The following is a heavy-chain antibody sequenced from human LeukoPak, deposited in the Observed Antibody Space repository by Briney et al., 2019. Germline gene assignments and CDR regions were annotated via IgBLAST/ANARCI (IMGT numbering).Heavy chain of an antibody. CDR1: GDSFSSNSAA. CDR2: TYYRSKWYN. J-gene: IGHJ4*02. Sequence: SQTLSLTCAISGDSFSSNSAAWNWIRQSPSRGLEWLGRTYYRSKWYNDYAVSVKSRITINPDTSKNQFSLQLNSVTAADTAVYYCARHHYDSSGYYLHLFDYWGQGTLVTVSS. CDR3: ARHHYDSSGYYLHLFDY. V-gene: IGHV6-1*01. D-gene: IGHD3-22*01.